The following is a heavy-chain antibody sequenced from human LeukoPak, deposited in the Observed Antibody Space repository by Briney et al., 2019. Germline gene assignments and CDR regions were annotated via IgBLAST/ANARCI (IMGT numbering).Heavy chain of an antibody. CDR3: AKADYTYSGSYGGLFDY. J-gene: IGHJ4*02. Sequence: GGSLRLSCAASGFTFSSYAMSWVRQAPGKGLEWVSAISGSGGSTYYADSVKGRFTISRDNSKNTLYLQMNSLRAEDTALYYCAKADYTYSGSYGGLFDYWGQGTLVTASS. CDR2: ISGSGGST. V-gene: IGHV3-23*01. D-gene: IGHD1-26*01. CDR1: GFTFSSYA.